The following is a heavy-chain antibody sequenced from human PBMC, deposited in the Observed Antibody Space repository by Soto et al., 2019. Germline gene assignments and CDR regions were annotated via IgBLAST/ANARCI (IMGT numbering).Heavy chain of an antibody. CDR1: GGSLSKYY. CDR3: ARDNNDFWSLYPLAFDY. V-gene: IGHV4-4*07. Sequence: SETLSLTCSVSGGSLSKYYWSWIRQPAGKGLEWTGRISTSGKVVSKASLRSRLTMSVDTSKNHFSLKLTSVTAADTAVYYCARDNNDFWSLYPLAFDYWGQGALVTVSS. D-gene: IGHD3-3*01. CDR2: ISTSGKV. J-gene: IGHJ4*02.